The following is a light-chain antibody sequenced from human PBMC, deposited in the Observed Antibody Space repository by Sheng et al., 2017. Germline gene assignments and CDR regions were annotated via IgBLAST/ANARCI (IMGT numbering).Light chain of an antibody. V-gene: IGKV3-20*01. CDR1: QAVPSNY. J-gene: IGKJ3*01. Sequence: EIVLTQSPGTLSLSPGERATLSCRASQAVPSNYLAWYQQKPGQAPRLLIYGASGRATGTPDRFSGSGSGTDFTLTISRLEPEDFAVYYCQQYSRSSFTFGPGTKVDVK. CDR2: GAS. CDR3: QQYSRSSFT.